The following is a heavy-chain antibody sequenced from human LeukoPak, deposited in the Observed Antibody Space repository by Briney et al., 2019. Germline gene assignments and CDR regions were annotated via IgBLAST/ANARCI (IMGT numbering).Heavy chain of an antibody. CDR2: IYPGDSDT. D-gene: IGHD6-6*01. Sequence: GESLKISCKGSGYSFTSYWIGWVRQMPGKGLEWMGIIYPGDSDTRYSPSFQGQVTIPADKSISTAYLQWSSLKASDTAMYYCARQYSSSTTGFDPWGQGTLVTVSS. CDR3: ARQYSSSTTGFDP. CDR1: GYSFTSYW. V-gene: IGHV5-51*01. J-gene: IGHJ5*02.